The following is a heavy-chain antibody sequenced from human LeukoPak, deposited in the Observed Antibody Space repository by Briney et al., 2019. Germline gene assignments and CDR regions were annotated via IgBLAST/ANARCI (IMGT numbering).Heavy chain of an antibody. J-gene: IGHJ4*02. CDR1: GFTFSTYG. CDR2: IWYDGSNT. CDR3: ARAPYDSYSPLFGYSFDY. Sequence: GGSLRLSCAASGFTFSTYGMRWVRQAPGKGLEWVAVIWYDGSNTYHADSVKGRFTISRDNSKNTLYLQMNSLRAEDTAVYYCARAPYDSYSPLFGYSFDYWGQGTLVTVSS. V-gene: IGHV3-33*01. D-gene: IGHD3-22*01.